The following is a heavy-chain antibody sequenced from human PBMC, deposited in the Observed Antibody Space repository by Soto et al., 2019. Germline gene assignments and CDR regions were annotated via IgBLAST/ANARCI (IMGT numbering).Heavy chain of an antibody. Sequence: EVQLLESGGGLVQPGGSLRLSCADSAFTFSSYAMAWVRHAPGTGLEWVSGIDGSGGDTSFADSVKGRFSISRDNSKKMLYLHMNSLRAEDTARYYCAKEMVAAAFVETSPFDFWGQGTLVTVSS. CDR1: AFTFSSYA. CDR2: IDGSGGDT. V-gene: IGHV3-23*01. J-gene: IGHJ4*02. D-gene: IGHD2-15*01. CDR3: AKEMVAAAFVETSPFDF.